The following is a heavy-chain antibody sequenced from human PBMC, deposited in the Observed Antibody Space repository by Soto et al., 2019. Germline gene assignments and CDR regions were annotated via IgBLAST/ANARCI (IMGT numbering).Heavy chain of an antibody. V-gene: IGHV3-11*06. J-gene: IGHJ4*02. CDR1: GFTFIDYY. CDR2: ISSSSIYT. Sequence: GASLKISCAASGFTFIDYYMGWILQAPGKGLEWVSYISSSSIYTDYADSVKGRFTISRDNAKNTLYLQMNSLRDEDTALYYCVRGSTRDFWGQGTLVTVAS. CDR3: VRGSTRDF.